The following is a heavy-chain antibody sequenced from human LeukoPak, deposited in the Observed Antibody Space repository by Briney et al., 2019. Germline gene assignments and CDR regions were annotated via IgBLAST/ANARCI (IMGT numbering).Heavy chain of an antibody. J-gene: IGHJ4*02. CDR2: IYYSGST. Sequence: PSETLSLTCTVSGGSISSFYWSWIRQPPGKGLEWIGYIYYSGSTNYNPSLKSRVTISVDTSRNQFSLKLSSVTAADTAVYYCAISVDTSMVTAPLDYWGQGTLVTVSS. CDR1: GGSISSFY. D-gene: IGHD5-18*01. CDR3: AISVDTSMVTAPLDY. V-gene: IGHV4-59*01.